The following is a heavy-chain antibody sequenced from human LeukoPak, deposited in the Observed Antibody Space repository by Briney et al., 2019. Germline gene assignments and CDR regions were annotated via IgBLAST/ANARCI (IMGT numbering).Heavy chain of an antibody. D-gene: IGHD3-10*01. J-gene: IGHJ3*01. Sequence: SETLSLTCTVSGGSLTGYYWSWIRQPPGKGLEWITYVYYTGRTLYNPSLESRVTISVDTSKTQISLKLTSVTAADTAVYYCARHMSVSYDAFDLWGRGTPVTVSS. CDR1: GGSLTGYY. CDR3: ARHMSVSYDAFDL. V-gene: IGHV4-59*08. CDR2: VYYTGRT.